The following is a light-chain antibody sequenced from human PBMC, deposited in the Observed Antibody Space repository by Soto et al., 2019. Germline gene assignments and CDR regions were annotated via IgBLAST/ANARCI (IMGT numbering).Light chain of an antibody. CDR2: LGS. CDR1: QTLLHSNGYNY. J-gene: IGKJ2*01. V-gene: IGKV2-28*01. CDR3: MQGLRPMYT. Sequence: IAMTQSPLSLPVTPGESASISCRSSQTLLHSNGYNYSDWYLQKPGQSPQLLIYLGSNRASGVPDRFSGSGSGTDFTLKISRVEAEDVGVFYCMQGLRPMYTFGQGTKLEIK.